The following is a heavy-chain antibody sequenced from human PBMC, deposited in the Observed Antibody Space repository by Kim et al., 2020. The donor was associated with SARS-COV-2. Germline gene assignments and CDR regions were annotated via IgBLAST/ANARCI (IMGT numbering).Heavy chain of an antibody. D-gene: IGHD2-15*01. V-gene: IGHV1-2*06. CDR3: ARDKRWDCIGGSCYSAYYYTMDV. CDR1: GYTFTDFY. J-gene: IGHJ6*02. CDR2: INPRGGGT. Sequence: ASVKVSCEAFGYTFTDFYMHWVRQAPGQELEWMGRINPRGGGTEYAQKFQGRVTMTRDTSINTAYMYLTRLRSDDTAVYYCARDKRWDCIGGSCYSAYYYTMDVWGQGTTVAVS.